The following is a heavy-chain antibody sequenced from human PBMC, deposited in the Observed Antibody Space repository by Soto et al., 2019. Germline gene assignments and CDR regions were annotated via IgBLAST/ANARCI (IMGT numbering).Heavy chain of an antibody. CDR1: GYTFTSYG. J-gene: IGHJ3*02. CDR2: ISAYNGNT. Sequence: ASVKVSRKASGYTFTSYGISWVRQAPGQGLEWMGWISAYNGNTNYAQKLQGRVTMTTDTSTSTAYMELRSLRSDDTAVYYCARDLKWLVRNKAFDIWGQGTMVTVSS. V-gene: IGHV1-18*01. D-gene: IGHD6-19*01. CDR3: ARDLKWLVRNKAFDI.